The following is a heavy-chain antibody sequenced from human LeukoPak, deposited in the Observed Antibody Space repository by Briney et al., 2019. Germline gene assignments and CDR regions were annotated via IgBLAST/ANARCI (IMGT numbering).Heavy chain of an antibody. V-gene: IGHV1-18*01. CDR1: GYTFTSYG. Sequence: ASVKVSSKASGYTFTSYGISWVRQAPGQGLEWMGWISAYNDNTNYAQKLQGRVTMTTDTSTSTAYMELRSLRSDDTAVYYCASIGYCSSTSCPRSDYWGQGTLVTVSS. J-gene: IGHJ4*02. D-gene: IGHD2-2*01. CDR3: ASIGYCSSTSCPRSDY. CDR2: ISAYNDNT.